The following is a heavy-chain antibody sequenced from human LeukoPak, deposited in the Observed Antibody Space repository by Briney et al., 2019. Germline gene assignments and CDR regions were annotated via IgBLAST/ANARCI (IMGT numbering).Heavy chain of an antibody. CDR1: GFTFNTHT. D-gene: IGHD3-16*01. CDR3: ARGGETASTKWSMIDY. J-gene: IGHJ4*02. Sequence: GGSLRLSCSASGFTFNTHTMHWVCQAPGKGLEWVAVISDDGNTKFYADSVKGRFTISRDNSRNALYLRLSSLRAEDTAVFFCARGGETASTKWSMIDYWGQGTLVTV. CDR2: ISDDGNTK. V-gene: IGHV3-30-3*01.